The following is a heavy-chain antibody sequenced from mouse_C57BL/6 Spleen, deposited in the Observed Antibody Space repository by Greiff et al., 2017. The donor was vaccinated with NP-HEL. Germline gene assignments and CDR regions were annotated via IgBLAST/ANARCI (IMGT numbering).Heavy chain of an antibody. D-gene: IGHD2-3*01. CDR1: GFTFSSYG. CDR2: ISSGGSYT. Sequence: EVKVVESGGDLVKPGGSLKLSCAASGFTFSSYGMSWVRQTPDKRLEWVATISSGGSYTYYPDSVKGRFTISRDNAKNTLYLQMSSLKSEDTAMYYCARCYDDYFDYWGQGTTLTVSS. CDR3: ARCYDDYFDY. J-gene: IGHJ2*01. V-gene: IGHV5-6*01.